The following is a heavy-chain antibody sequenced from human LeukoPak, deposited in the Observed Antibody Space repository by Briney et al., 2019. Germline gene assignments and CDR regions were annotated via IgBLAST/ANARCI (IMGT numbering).Heavy chain of an antibody. D-gene: IGHD6-19*01. CDR2: IYSGGST. J-gene: IGHJ4*02. Sequence: SGGSLRLSCAASGFTVSSNYMSWVRQAPGKGLEWVSVIYSGGSTYYADSVKGRFTISRDNSKNTLYFQMNSLRAEDMAVYYCARDFPGSGWYVVYWGQGTLVTVSS. CDR3: ARDFPGSGWYVVY. V-gene: IGHV3-53*01. CDR1: GFTVSSNY.